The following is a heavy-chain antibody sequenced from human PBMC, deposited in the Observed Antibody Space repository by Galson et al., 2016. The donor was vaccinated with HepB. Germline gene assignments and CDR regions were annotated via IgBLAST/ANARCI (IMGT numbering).Heavy chain of an antibody. CDR1: GYNFTNYA. V-gene: IGHV1-3*01. J-gene: IGHJ6*02. CDR3: ARTPAAASLYYYGMDV. CDR2: IKAGNGNT. Sequence: SVKVSCKASGYNFTNYAMHWVRQAPGQRLEWMGWIKAGNGNTKYSQKFQGRISITRDTSASTAYMEVRALRSEDTAVFYCARTPAAASLYYYGMDVWSQGTMVTVSS. D-gene: IGHD2-2*01.